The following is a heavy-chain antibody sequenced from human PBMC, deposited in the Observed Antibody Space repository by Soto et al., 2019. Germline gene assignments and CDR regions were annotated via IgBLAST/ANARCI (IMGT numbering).Heavy chain of an antibody. Sequence: QVQLQESGPGLVKPSQTLSHTCTVSGGSISSGGYYWSWIRQHPGKGLEWIGYIYYSGSTYYNPSLKSRVTISVDTSKNQFSLKLSSVTAADTAVYYCARTVRIVGATTIFSVYYFDYWGQGTLVTVSS. CDR2: IYYSGST. CDR3: ARTVRIVGATTIFSVYYFDY. J-gene: IGHJ4*02. V-gene: IGHV4-31*03. CDR1: GGSISSGGYY. D-gene: IGHD1-26*01.